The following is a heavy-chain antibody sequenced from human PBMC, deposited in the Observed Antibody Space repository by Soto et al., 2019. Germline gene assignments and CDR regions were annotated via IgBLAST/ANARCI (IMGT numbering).Heavy chain of an antibody. V-gene: IGHV4-59*01. CDR1: CASISSYY. D-gene: IGHD3-22*01. CDR3: ALRSMAVVPEY. J-gene: IGHJ4*02. Sequence: QVQLQESGPGLVKPSETLSLTCAVSCASISSYYCMWIRQPPGKGLESIGYLYYGRSANYNPSLKSRVTLSVDTSTNQCSLTLSSMTAADTAVYYCALRSMAVVPEYWGQGTLVTVSS. CDR2: LYYGRSA.